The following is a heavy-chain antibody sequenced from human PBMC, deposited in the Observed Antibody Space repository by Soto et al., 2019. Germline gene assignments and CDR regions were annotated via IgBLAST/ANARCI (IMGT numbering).Heavy chain of an antibody. V-gene: IGHV4-59*01. D-gene: IGHD5-12*01. CDR3: ARGGNRYSNVASGVGGFDY. J-gene: IGHJ4*02. CDR2: VYHTGAT. CDR1: GASISSSY. Sequence: SETLSLTCTVSGASISSSYWSWIRQSPERGLEWIAYVYHTGATNYNPSLKSRVTISLDTSKGQFSLNLTSLTTADTAVYFCARGGNRYSNVASGVGGFDYWGQGTLVTVSS.